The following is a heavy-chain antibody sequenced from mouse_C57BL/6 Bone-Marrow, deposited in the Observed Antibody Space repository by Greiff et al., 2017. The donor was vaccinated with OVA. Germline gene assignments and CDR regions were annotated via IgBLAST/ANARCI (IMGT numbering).Heavy chain of an antibody. CDR1: GYTFTDYY. V-gene: IGHV1-26*01. CDR2: INPNNGGT. CDR3: ASGITAVVAFDD. J-gene: IGHJ2*01. D-gene: IGHD1-1*01. Sequence: EVQLQQSGPELVKPGASVKISCKASGYTFTDYYMNWVKQSHGKSLEWIGDINPNNGGTSYNQKYKGKATLTVDKSSSTAYMELRSLTSEDSAVYYCASGITAVVAFDDWGQGTTLTVSS.